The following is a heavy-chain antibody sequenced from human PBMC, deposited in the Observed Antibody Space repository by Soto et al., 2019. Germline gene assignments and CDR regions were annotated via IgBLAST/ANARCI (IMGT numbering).Heavy chain of an antibody. CDR3: GGDPEEEDGMDV. Sequence: ASVKVSCKASGYTFTSYYMHWVRQAPGQGLEWMGIIIPSGGSTSYAQKFQGRVTMTRDTSTSTVYMELSSLRSEDTAVYYCGGDPEEEDGMDVWGKGTTVTVS. CDR1: GYTFTSYY. CDR2: IIPSGGST. V-gene: IGHV1-46*01. J-gene: IGHJ6*04.